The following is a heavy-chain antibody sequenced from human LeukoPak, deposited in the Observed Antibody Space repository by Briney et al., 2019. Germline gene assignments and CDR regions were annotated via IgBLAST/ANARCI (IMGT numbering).Heavy chain of an antibody. V-gene: IGHV1-69*13. D-gene: IGHD6-13*01. CDR2: IIPIFGTA. CDR1: GYVFTDYY. J-gene: IGHJ4*02. Sequence: SVKVSCKTSGYVFTDYYIHWVRQAPGQGLEWMGGIIPIFGTANYAQKFQGRVTITADESTSTAYMELSSLRSEDTAVYYCARAGYLTMTPGGYFDYWGQGTLVTVSS. CDR3: ARAGYLTMTPGGYFDY.